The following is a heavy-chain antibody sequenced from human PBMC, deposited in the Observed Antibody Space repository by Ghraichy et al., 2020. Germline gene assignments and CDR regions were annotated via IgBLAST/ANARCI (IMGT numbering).Heavy chain of an antibody. J-gene: IGHJ4*02. V-gene: IGHV3-49*04. D-gene: IGHD1-1*01. Sequence: GGSLRLSCTVSGLTFGDHAVTWVRQAPGKGLEWVGFIRTSGYGGATEYAASVKGRFIISRDDSKNIAYLQMNSLKTEDTAVYFCEIGTYNTWHIGYWGQGTLVTVSS. CDR3: EIGTYNTWHIGY. CDR2: IRTSGYGGAT. CDR1: GLTFGDHA.